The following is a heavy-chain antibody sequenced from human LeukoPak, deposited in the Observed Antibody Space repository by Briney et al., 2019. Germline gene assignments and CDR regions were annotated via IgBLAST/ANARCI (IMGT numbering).Heavy chain of an antibody. V-gene: IGHV4-34*01. CDR2: ISHTGNT. D-gene: IGHD6-6*01. CDR1: GGSFTGYY. J-gene: IGHJ5*02. Sequence: SETLSLTCAVYGGSFTGYYWTWIRQPPGKGLEWVGEISHTGNTNYNLSLKSRVTISVDTSKNQFSLKLSSVTAADTAGYYCARARGPEYSSSLRGWFDPWGQGTLVTVPS. CDR3: ARARGPEYSSSLRGWFDP.